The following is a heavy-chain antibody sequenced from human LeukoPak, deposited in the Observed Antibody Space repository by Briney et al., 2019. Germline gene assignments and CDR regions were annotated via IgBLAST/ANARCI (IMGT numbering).Heavy chain of an antibody. CDR1: GFTFSSYG. D-gene: IGHD4-17*01. J-gene: IGHJ4*02. V-gene: IGHV3-33*01. Sequence: GRSLRLSCAASGFTFSSYGMHWVRQAPGKGLEWVAVIWYDGSNKYYADSVKGRFTISRDNSKNTLYLQMNSLRAEDTAVYYCAREAVTTETFDYWGQGTLVTVSS. CDR2: IWYDGSNK. CDR3: AREAVTTETFDY.